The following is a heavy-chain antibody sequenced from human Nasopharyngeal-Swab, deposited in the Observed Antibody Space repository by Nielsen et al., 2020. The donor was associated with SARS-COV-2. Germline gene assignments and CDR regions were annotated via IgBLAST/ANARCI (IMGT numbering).Heavy chain of an antibody. J-gene: IGHJ4*02. V-gene: IGHV2-5*02. CDR2: IYWDDDK. D-gene: IGHD3-10*01. CDR1: GFSLSTSGVG. Sequence: SGPTLVKPTQTRTLTCTFSGFSLSTSGVGVGWIRQPPGKALEWLALIYWDDDKRYSPSLKSRLTITKDTSKNQVVLTMTNMDPVDTATYYCAHSPTMVRGVSFDYWGQGTLVTVSS. CDR3: AHSPTMVRGVSFDY.